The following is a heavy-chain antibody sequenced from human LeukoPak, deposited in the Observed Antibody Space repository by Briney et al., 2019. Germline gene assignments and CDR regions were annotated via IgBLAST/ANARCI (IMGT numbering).Heavy chain of an antibody. J-gene: IGHJ4*02. D-gene: IGHD5-18*01. CDR2: IYTSGST. V-gene: IGHV4-61*02. Sequence: PSETLSLTCTVSGGSISRGSYYWSWIRQPAGKGLEWIGRIYTSGSTNYNPSLKRRVTISVDTSKNQFSLKLSSVTAADTAVYYCARLWGYSYGYILGDDYWGQGTLVTVSS. CDR1: GGSISRGSYY. CDR3: ARLWGYSYGYILGDDY.